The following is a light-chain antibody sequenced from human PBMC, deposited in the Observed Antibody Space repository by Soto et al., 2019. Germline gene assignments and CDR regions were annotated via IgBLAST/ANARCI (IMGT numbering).Light chain of an antibody. CDR3: SSYTSSSPYV. V-gene: IGLV2-14*01. J-gene: IGLJ1*01. CDR2: EVR. Sequence: QSALTQPASVSGSAGQSITISCSGTMRDVGAYNLVSWYQQHPGTAPKLIIYEVRNRPSGISSRFSGSRSGNTASLTISGLQPEDEADYYCSSYTSSSPYVFGTGTQLTVL. CDR1: MRDVGAYNL.